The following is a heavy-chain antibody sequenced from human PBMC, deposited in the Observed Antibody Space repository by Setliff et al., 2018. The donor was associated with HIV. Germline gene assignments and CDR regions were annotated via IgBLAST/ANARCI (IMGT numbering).Heavy chain of an antibody. Sequence: SETLSLTCAVSGGLISSSNWWSWVRQPPGRGPEWIGSIFYSGSTYYSPSLKSRVIISVDTAKNRLSLNLRSVTAADTAVYYCVRQAYDLVPFDFQYWGQGTLVTVSS. CDR3: VRQAYDLVPFDFQY. CDR1: GGLISSSNW. D-gene: IGHD3-22*01. V-gene: IGHV4-4*02. J-gene: IGHJ1*01. CDR2: IFYSGST.